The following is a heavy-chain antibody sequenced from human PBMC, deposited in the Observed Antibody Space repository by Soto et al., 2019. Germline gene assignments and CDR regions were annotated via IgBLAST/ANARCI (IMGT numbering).Heavy chain of an antibody. Sequence: QVQLVQSGAEVKKPGSSVKVSCKASGGTFSSYAISWVRQAPGQGLEWMGGFIPIFGTANYAQKFQGRVTITADESTSTAYMEQSSLRSEDTAVYYCARGSGYCSGTSCSRAFDIWGQGTMVTVSS. CDR1: GGTFSSYA. CDR3: ARGSGYCSGTSCSRAFDI. D-gene: IGHD2-2*01. J-gene: IGHJ3*02. CDR2: FIPIFGTA. V-gene: IGHV1-69*01.